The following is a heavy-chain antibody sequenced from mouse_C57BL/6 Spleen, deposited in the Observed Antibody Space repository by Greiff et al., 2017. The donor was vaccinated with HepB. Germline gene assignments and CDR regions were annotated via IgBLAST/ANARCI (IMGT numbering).Heavy chain of an antibody. CDR1: GYAFTNYL. CDR3: ARHGKDYYAMDY. V-gene: IGHV1-54*01. CDR2: INPGSGGT. J-gene: IGHJ4*01. Sequence: QVQLKESGAELVRPGTSVKVSCKASGYAFTNYLIEWVKQRPGQGLEWIGVINPGSGGTNYNEKFKGKATLTADKSSSTAYMQLSSLTSEDSAVYFCARHGKDYYAMDYWGQGTSVTVSS.